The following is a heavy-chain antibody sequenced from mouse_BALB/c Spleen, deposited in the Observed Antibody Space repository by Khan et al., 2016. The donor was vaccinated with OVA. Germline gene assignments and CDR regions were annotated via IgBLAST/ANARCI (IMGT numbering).Heavy chain of an antibody. CDR2: IAPANGNT. J-gene: IGHJ1*01. D-gene: IGHD2-3*01. Sequence: EVQLQQSGAELVKPGASVKLSCTASGFNIKDTYLHWVKQRPEQGLEWIGRIAPANGNTQYDPKFQGKAAITSDTSSNTSYLQLTSMTSDDTAVYYCARPSYDPRDFEGWGAGTTVTVSS. CDR1: GFNIKDTY. CDR3: ARPSYDPRDFEG. V-gene: IGHV14-3*02.